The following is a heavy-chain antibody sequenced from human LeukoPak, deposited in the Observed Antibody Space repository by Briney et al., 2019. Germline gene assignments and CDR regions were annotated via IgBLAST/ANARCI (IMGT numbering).Heavy chain of an antibody. Sequence: PSQTLSLTCTVSGGSISSGDYYWSWIRQPPGKGLEWIGYIYYSGSTYYNPSLKSRVTTSVDTSKNQFSLKLSSVTAADTAVYYCARALRIVGATPFDYRGQGTLVTVSS. CDR3: ARALRIVGATPFDY. V-gene: IGHV4-30-4*01. CDR2: IYYSGST. CDR1: GGSISSGDYY. J-gene: IGHJ4*02. D-gene: IGHD1-26*01.